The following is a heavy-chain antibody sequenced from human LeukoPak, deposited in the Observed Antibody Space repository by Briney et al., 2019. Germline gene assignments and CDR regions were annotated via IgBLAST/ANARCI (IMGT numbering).Heavy chain of an antibody. Sequence: PGGSLRLSCAASGFTFSSYGITWVRQAPGKGLEWVSTISATGGSTYYADSVKGRFTISRDNSKNTLYLQMNSLRAEDTAVYYCAKSLLGYYYDSSGPNLFDYWGQGTLVTVSS. CDR3: AKSLLGYYYDSSGPNLFDY. J-gene: IGHJ4*02. D-gene: IGHD3-22*01. CDR1: GFTFSSYG. V-gene: IGHV3-23*01. CDR2: ISATGGST.